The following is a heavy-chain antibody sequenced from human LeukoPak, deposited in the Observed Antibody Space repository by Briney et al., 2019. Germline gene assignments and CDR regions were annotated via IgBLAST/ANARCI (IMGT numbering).Heavy chain of an antibody. D-gene: IGHD3-9*01. V-gene: IGHV1-2*02. CDR1: GYTFTGYY. Sequence: ASVKVSCKASGYTFTGYYMHWVRQAPGQGLEWMGWINPNSGGTNYAQKFQGRVTMTRDTSISTAYMELSRLRSDDTAVYYCARNGVRYFDSKWFNPWGQGTLVTVSS. CDR2: INPNSGGT. CDR3: ARNGVRYFDSKWFNP. J-gene: IGHJ5*02.